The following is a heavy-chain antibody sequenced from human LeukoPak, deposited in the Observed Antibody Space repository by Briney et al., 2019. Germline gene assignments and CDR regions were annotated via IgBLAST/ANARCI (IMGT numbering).Heavy chain of an antibody. CDR2: IYYSGST. V-gene: IGHV4-39*07. J-gene: IGHJ4*02. D-gene: IGHD6-13*01. CDR3: ARVGSGSRFDY. CDR1: GGSISSSRYH. Sequence: SETLSLTCTVSGGSISSSRYHWGWIRQSPGKGLEWIGTIYYSGSTYYNPSLKSRVTISVDTSKNQFSLKLSSVTAADTAVYYCARVGSGSRFDYWGQGTLATVSS.